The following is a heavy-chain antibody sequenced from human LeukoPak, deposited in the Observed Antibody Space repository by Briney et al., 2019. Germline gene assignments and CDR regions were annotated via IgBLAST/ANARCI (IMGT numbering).Heavy chain of an antibody. V-gene: IGHV1-2*06. CDR3: ARASDILAAAGKYYFDY. Sequence: ASVKVSCKASGHTFTGYYMHWVRQAPGQGLEWMGRINPNSGGTNYAQKLQGRVTMTRDTSISTAYMELSRLRSDDTAVYYCARASDILAAAGKYYFDYWGQGTLVTVSS. J-gene: IGHJ4*02. CDR2: INPNSGGT. D-gene: IGHD6-13*01. CDR1: GHTFTGYY.